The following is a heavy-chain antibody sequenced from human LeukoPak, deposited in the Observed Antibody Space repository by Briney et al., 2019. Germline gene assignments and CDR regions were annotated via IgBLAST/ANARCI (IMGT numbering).Heavy chain of an antibody. CDR1: GFTFSDYY. D-gene: IGHD3-10*01. CDR3: ARVTYYYGSGSYPPLPDY. Sequence: GSLRLSCAASGFTFSDYYMSWIRQAPGRGLEWVSYISSSGSTIYYADSVKGRFTISRDNAKNSLYLQMNSLRAEDTAVYCCARVTYYYGSGSYPPLPDYWGQGTLVTVSS. J-gene: IGHJ4*02. CDR2: ISSSGSTI. V-gene: IGHV3-11*01.